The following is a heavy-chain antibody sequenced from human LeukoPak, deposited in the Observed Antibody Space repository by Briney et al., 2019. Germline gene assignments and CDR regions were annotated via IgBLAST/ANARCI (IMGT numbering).Heavy chain of an antibody. J-gene: IGHJ4*02. CDR3: SREVGSDF. Sequence: GGSLRLSCAASGFTFSAYYMKWIRQAPGEGLQWVSYISNSGTTVEYTDSVKGRFTISRDNAKNALYLQMNSLRVEDTGIYYWSREVGSDFWGQGTLVSASS. CDR2: ISNSGTTV. CDR1: GFTFSAYY. V-gene: IGHV3-11*04.